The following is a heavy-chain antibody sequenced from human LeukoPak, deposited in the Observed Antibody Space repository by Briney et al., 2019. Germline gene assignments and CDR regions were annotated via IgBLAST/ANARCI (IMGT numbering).Heavy chain of an antibody. CDR3: AKLTLLGYCSGGSCYDRRVFDY. Sequence: GESLRLSCAPSGFTFSSYWMHWVRQAPGKGLMWVSRINSDGSTTNYADSVKGRFTISRDNAKNTLYLQMNSLRAEDTAVYYCAKLTLLGYCSGGSCYDRRVFDYWGQGTLVTVSS. D-gene: IGHD2-15*01. CDR2: INSDGSTT. V-gene: IGHV3-74*01. CDR1: GFTFSSYW. J-gene: IGHJ4*02.